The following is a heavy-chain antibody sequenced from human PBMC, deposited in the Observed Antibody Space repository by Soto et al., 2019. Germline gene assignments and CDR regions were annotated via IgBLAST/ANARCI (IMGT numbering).Heavy chain of an antibody. D-gene: IGHD3-10*01. Sequence: GGSLRLSCAASGFTSSDYGMHWVRQSPGKGLEWVAVIWFDGSNEYYADSVKGRFTISRDNSKNTLYLQMNSLRAEDTAVYYCAREACGSGSSGPFDYWGQGTLVAASS. J-gene: IGHJ4*01. CDR1: GFTSSDYG. V-gene: IGHV3-33*01. CDR2: IWFDGSNE. CDR3: AREACGSGSSGPFDY.